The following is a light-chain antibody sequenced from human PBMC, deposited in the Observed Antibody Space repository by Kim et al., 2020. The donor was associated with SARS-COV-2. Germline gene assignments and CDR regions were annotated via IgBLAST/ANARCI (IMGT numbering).Light chain of an antibody. J-gene: IGLJ2*01. Sequence: HTVPISRTETRSDGGGYNYVSWHQQHPGKAPKLMIYEVSKRPSGVPDRFSGSKSGNTASLTVSGLQAEDEADYYCSSYAGSNNLVFGGGTQLTVL. CDR1: RSDGGGYNY. CDR2: EVS. V-gene: IGLV2-8*01. CDR3: SSYAGSNNLV.